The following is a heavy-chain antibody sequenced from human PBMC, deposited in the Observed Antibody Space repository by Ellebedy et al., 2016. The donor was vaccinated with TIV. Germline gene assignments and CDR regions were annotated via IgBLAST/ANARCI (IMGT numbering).Heavy chain of an antibody. CDR1: GYTFTSYG. D-gene: IGHD3-10*01. J-gene: IGHJ4*02. CDR2: ISAYNGNT. Sequence: AASVKVSCKASGYTFTSYGISWVRQAPGQGLEWMGWISAYNGNTNYAQKLQGRVTMTTDTSTSTAYMELRSLRSDDTAVYYCARDEPVLLWFGELYPYWGQGTLVTVSS. V-gene: IGHV1-18*04. CDR3: ARDEPVLLWFGELYPY.